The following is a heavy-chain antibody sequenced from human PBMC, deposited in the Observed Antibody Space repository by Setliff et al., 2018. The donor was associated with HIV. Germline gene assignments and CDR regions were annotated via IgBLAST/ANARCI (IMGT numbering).Heavy chain of an antibody. J-gene: IGHJ3*01. CDR3: TRGPGGTVPKPLGAFDV. CDR1: GGSISSGSYY. CDR2: IYHSGTT. V-gene: IGHV4-39*07. Sequence: SETLSLTCTVSGGSISSGSYYWSWIRQPPGKGLEWIGSIYHSGTTYYNPSLKSRVTISVDTSKNQFSLKLSSVTAADTAVYYCTRGPGGTVPKPLGAFDVWGRGAVVTVSS. D-gene: IGHD1-7*01.